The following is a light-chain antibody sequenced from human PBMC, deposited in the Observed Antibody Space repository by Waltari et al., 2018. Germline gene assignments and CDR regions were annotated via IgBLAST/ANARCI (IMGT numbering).Light chain of an antibody. V-gene: IGKV3-20*01. Sequence: EIVLTQSPGTLSLSPGERATLYCRASQSVGYNYLAWYQQKPGQAPRLLIYATSSRATGIPDRFSGSGSGTGFTLTISRLEPEDFAVYYCQQYDGSPQTFGQGTKVEIK. CDR1: QSVGYNY. CDR3: QQYDGSPQT. J-gene: IGKJ1*01. CDR2: ATS.